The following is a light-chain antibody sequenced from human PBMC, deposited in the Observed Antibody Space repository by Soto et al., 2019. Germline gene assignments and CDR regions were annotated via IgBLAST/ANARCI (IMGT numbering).Light chain of an antibody. V-gene: IGLV2-14*01. Sequence: QSVLTQPASVSGSPGQSITISCTGTSSDVGPYNYVSWYQHHPGKAPKLLIYEVTKRPSGVSNRLSGSKSGKTASLTISGLQAEDEADYYCSSYTTSSTLVFGGGTKLTVL. CDR3: SSYTTSSTLV. J-gene: IGLJ3*02. CDR1: SSDVGPYNY. CDR2: EVT.